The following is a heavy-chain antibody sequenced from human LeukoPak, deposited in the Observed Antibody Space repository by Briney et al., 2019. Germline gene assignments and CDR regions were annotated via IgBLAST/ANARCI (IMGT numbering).Heavy chain of an antibody. Sequence: SETLSLTCTASGGSITSNYWTWMRQPPGKGLELIGFFYYSGSTNYNPSLKSRVTISLDTSKNQFSLKLTSVTAADTAVYYCARARYGSTSCPYYFDYWGQGTLVTVSS. CDR2: FYYSGST. J-gene: IGHJ4*02. CDR1: GGSITSNY. CDR3: ARARYGSTSCPYYFDY. D-gene: IGHD2-2*01. V-gene: IGHV4-59*01.